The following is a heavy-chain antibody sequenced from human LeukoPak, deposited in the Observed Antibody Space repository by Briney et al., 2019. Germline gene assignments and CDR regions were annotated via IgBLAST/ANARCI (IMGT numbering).Heavy chain of an antibody. CDR2: ISKSGDHT. Sequence: GGSLRLSCAVSGLTFNNYATSWVRQAPGKGLEWVSAISKSGDHTYYAASAKGRFTIYRDNSKNTQYLQMNSLRAEDTAVYYCAKLMRHMMEDVYDIWGQGTMVTVSS. V-gene: IGHV3-23*01. D-gene: IGHD2-21*01. CDR3: AKLMRHMMEDVYDI. CDR1: GLTFNNYA. J-gene: IGHJ3*02.